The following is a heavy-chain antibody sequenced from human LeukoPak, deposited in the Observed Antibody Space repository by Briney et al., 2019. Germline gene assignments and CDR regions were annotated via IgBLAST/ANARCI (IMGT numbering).Heavy chain of an antibody. Sequence: GRSLRLSCAASGFTFRNYSMHWVRQAPGKGLEWVAVVSYDGNTQYYPDSVKGRFTISRDNSKNTLYLQMNSLRAEDTAVYYCAKEPKSYSSSWYMHYWGQGTLVTVSS. V-gene: IGHV3-30-3*01. CDR1: GFTFRNYS. D-gene: IGHD6-13*01. J-gene: IGHJ4*02. CDR2: VSYDGNTQ. CDR3: AKEPKSYSSSWYMHY.